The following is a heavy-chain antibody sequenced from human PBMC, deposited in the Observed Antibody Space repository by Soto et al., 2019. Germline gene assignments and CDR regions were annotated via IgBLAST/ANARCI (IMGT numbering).Heavy chain of an antibody. CDR2: IYYSGYT. D-gene: IGHD3-10*01. V-gene: IGHV4-30-4*01. CDR3: ARGRVRRFDIT. J-gene: IGHJ3*01. CDR1: GGSISSGDYY. Sequence: SETLSLTCNVSGGSISSGDYYWSWIRQPPGKGLEWIGYIYYSGYTYYNPSLKSRLTVSVDTSKNQFSLRLSSVTAADTAVYYCARGRVRRFDITWGQGTMVTGSS.